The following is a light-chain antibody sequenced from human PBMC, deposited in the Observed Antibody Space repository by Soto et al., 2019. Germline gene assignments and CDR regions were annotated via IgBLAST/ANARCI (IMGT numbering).Light chain of an antibody. CDR2: VGTGGIVG. V-gene: IGLV9-49*01. CDR1: SGYSNYK. Sequence: QPVLTQPPSVSASLGASVTLTCTLSSGYSNYKVDWYQQRPGKGPRFVMRVGTGGIVGSKGDGIPDRFSVLGSGLNRYLTIKNIQEEDESDYHCGADHGSGSNFFVVFGGGTKLTVL. J-gene: IGLJ2*01. CDR3: GADHGSGSNFFVV.